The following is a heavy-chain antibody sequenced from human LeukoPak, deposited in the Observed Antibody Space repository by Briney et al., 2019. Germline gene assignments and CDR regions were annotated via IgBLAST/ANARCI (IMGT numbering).Heavy chain of an antibody. Sequence: PGGSLRLSCAASGFSFTNAWMVWVRQAPGKGLEWVGRIKSNIDGGTTDFAAPVKGRFTISRDDLARTLYLQMNSLNTEDTGVYWCTSDFSNFDFSSGYYSYWGQGSLVTVSS. V-gene: IGHV3-15*01. CDR2: IKSNIDGGTT. D-gene: IGHD3-3*01. CDR3: TSDFSNFDFSSGYYSY. J-gene: IGHJ4*02. CDR1: GFSFTNAW.